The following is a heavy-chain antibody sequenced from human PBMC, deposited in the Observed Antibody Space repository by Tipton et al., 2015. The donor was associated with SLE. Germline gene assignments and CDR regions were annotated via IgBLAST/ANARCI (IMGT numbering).Heavy chain of an antibody. D-gene: IGHD2-2*02. Sequence: TLSLTCAVYGGYFSGYYWSWIRQPPGKGLEWIGYIYYSGSTNYNPSLKSRVTISVDTSKNQFSLRLSSVFAADTAMYYCARALWVDKDFEVPLAIRLRAFDIWGQGRMVTVSS. J-gene: IGHJ3*02. CDR2: IYYSGST. CDR1: GGYFSGYY. V-gene: IGHV4-59*01. CDR3: ARALWVDKDFEVPLAIRLRAFDI.